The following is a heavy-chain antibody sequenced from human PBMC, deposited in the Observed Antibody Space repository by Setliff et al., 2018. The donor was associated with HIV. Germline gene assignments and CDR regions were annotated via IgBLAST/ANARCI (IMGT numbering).Heavy chain of an antibody. CDR1: GYSFTSYW. J-gene: IGHJ4*02. D-gene: IGHD3-10*01. V-gene: IGHV5-51*01. CDR3: ARGGDDYRPGTWTFDY. Sequence: PGESLKISCKASGYSFTSYWIGWVRQMPGKGLEWMGIIYPGDSDTRYSPSFQGQVTISADKSISTAYLQWSSLKASDTAMYYCARGGDDYRPGTWTFDYWGQGTLVTVS. CDR2: IYPGDSDT.